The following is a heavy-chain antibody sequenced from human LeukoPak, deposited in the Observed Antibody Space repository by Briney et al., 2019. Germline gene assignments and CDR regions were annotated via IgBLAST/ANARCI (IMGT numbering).Heavy chain of an antibody. J-gene: IGHJ4*02. CDR2: IYYSGYT. D-gene: IGHD3-10*01. CDR1: GGYISSNY. V-gene: IGHV4-59*08. Sequence: TSETLSLTCTVSGGYISSNYWSWIRQPPGKGLEWIGYIYYSGYTNYNPSLKSRVTISVDTSNNQFSLKLSSVTAADTAVYYCARHFDHVGSGIYEYWGQGTLVTVSS. CDR3: ARHFDHVGSGIYEY.